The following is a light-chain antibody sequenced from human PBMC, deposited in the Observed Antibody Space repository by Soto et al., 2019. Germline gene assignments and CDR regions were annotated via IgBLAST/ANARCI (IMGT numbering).Light chain of an antibody. V-gene: IGKV3-15*01. CDR2: GVS. J-gene: IGKJ4*01. CDR3: QQYGDWPLT. Sequence: EIVMTQSPATLSVSPGERATLSCRASQSVSTNVAWFQQKPGQAPRLLIFGVSNRAAGIPARFSGSGSGTEFTLTISSLQSEDFAVYYCQQYGDWPLTFGGGTKVEIK. CDR1: QSVSTN.